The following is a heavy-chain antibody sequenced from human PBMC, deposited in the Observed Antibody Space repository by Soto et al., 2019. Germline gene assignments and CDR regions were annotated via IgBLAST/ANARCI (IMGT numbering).Heavy chain of an antibody. CDR3: ARKYSGSYVDY. CDR2: ISSSSSYT. CDR1: VFTFSDYY. Sequence: LXLSCAASVFTFSDYYMSWIRQAPGKGLEWVSYISSSSSYTNYADSVKGRFTISRDNAKNSLYLQMNSLRAEDTAVYYCARKYSGSYVDYWGQGTLVTVSS. D-gene: IGHD1-26*01. V-gene: IGHV3-11*06. J-gene: IGHJ4*02.